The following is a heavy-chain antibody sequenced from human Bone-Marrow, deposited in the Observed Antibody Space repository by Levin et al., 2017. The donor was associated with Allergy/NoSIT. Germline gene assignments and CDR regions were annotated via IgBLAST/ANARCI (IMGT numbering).Heavy chain of an antibody. J-gene: IGHJ3*02. V-gene: IGHV3-11*06. CDR1: GFTFSDYY. D-gene: IGHD2-21*02. CDR3: VRQQTAAFDI. Sequence: PGGSLRLSCTGSGFTFSDYYMSWIRQAPGKGLEWVAYTTSSSSYTNYADSVEGRFTISRDNARNSLYLQLNSLRAEDTAIYYCVRQQTAAFDIWGQGTMVTVSS. CDR2: TTSSSSYT.